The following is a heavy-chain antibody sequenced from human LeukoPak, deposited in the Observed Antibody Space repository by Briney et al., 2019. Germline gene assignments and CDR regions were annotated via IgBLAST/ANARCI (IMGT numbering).Heavy chain of an antibody. Sequence: PGGSLRLSCAASGFTFNNYWIHWVRQVPGKGLVWVSRINNDGSSASYVDSVKGRFTISRDNSKNTLYLQMNSLRAEDTAVYYCAKGADYGIVGATTFDYWGQGTLVTVSS. CDR3: AKGADYGIVGATTFDY. V-gene: IGHV3-74*01. CDR1: GFTFNNYW. CDR2: INNDGSSA. J-gene: IGHJ4*02. D-gene: IGHD1-26*01.